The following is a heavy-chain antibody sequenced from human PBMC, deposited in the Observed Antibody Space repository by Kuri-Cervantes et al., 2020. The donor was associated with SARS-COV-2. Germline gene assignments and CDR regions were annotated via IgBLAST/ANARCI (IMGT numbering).Heavy chain of an antibody. CDR3: ARGGVGSGSYYYYYGMDV. J-gene: IGHJ6*02. V-gene: IGHV3-74*01. D-gene: IGHD1-26*01. Sequence: GGSLRLSCAASGFTFSGHWIHWVRQAPGKGLVWVSRINPDGSYTNNADSVKGRFTISRDNAKNSLYLQMNSLRAEDTAVYYCARGGVGSGSYYYYYGMDVWGQGTTVTVSS. CDR2: INPDGSYT. CDR1: GFTFSGHW.